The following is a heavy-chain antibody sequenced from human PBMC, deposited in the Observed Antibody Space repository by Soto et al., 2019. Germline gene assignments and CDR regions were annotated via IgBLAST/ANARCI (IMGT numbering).Heavy chain of an antibody. CDR2: ISVYNGNT. J-gene: IGHJ4*02. V-gene: IGHV1-18*04. CDR3: ARDPERSYSSSSGELDY. Sequence: QAHLVQSGVEVKKPGASVKVSCKASGYTFTSYGISWVRQAPGQGLEWMGWISVYNGNTKYAQKVQGRVTMTTDTSTSTAYMELRSLRSDDTAVYYCARDPERSYSSSSGELDYWGQGTLVTVSS. D-gene: IGHD6-6*01. CDR1: GYTFTSYG.